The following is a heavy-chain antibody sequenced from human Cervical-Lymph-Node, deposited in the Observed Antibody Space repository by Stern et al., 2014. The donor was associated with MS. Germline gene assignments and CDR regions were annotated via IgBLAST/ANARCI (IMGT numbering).Heavy chain of an antibody. CDR1: GGTFSRPP. V-gene: IGHV1-69*06. CDR3: ASSIVATGY. Sequence: VQLVESGAEVKEPGSSVKVSCKASGGTFSRPPITWVRQAPGQGLEWMGGIIPMFARATDAQKFQGILTITADKSTSITYMELSSLIFEDTAVYYCASSIVATGYWGQGTLVTVSS. D-gene: IGHD2-21*01. CDR2: IIPMFARA. J-gene: IGHJ4*02.